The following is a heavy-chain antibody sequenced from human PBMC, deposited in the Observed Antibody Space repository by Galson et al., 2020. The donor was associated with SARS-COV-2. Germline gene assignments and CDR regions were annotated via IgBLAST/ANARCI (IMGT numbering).Heavy chain of an antibody. D-gene: IGHD3-3*01. CDR2: ISRDGAIT. J-gene: IGHJ5*02. V-gene: IGHV3-43*01. CDR3: VKDIDMYWNYDFGLAS. Sequence: TGGSLSLSCAGSGFTFNDYTLYWVRQVPGKGLEWVSLISRDGAITYYADSVSGRFTITSANNKNSLFLQMNSLTTEDTALYYCVKDIDMYWNYDFGLASWGLGTLVTVSS. CDR1: GFTFNDYT.